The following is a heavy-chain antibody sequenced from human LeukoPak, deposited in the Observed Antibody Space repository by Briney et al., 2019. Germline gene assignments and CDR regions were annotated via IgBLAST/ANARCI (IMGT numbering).Heavy chain of an antibody. CDR2: ISWDGGST. V-gene: IGHV3-43*01. CDR1: GFTFDDYT. CDR3: AKDKRVVATTVGFDY. D-gene: IGHD5-12*01. Sequence: GGSLRLSCAASGFTFDDYTMHWVRQAPGKGLEWVSLISWDGGSTYYADSVKGRFTISRDNSKNSLCLQMNSLRTEDTALYYCAKDKRVVATTVGFDYRGQGTLVTVSS. J-gene: IGHJ4*02.